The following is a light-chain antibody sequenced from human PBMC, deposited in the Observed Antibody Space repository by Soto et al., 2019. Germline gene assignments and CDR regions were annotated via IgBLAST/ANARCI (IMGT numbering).Light chain of an antibody. J-gene: IGKJ3*01. CDR3: QKYNSAPFT. CDR1: QGISNY. V-gene: IGKV1-27*01. Sequence: DIQMTQSPSSLSASVGDRVTITCRASQGISNYLAWYQQKPGKVPKLLIYAASTLQAGGPSRFSGSGSGTDFTLTISTLQPDDVATSYCQKYNSAPFTVGPGTKVDIK. CDR2: AAS.